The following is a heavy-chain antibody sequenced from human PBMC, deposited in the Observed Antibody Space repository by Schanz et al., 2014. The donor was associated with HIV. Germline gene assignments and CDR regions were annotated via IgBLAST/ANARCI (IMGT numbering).Heavy chain of an antibody. CDR1: GFRFGDYA. CDR3: AKDVTTVRTYGMDV. CDR2: ITWNSGTI. J-gene: IGHJ6*02. Sequence: EVQLVESGGGLVQPGRSLRLSCAASGFRFGDYAMHWVRQAPGKGLEWVSSITWNSGTIVYADSVKGRFTISRDNAKDSLILQMNSLRAEDTAVYYCAKDVTTVRTYGMDVWGQGTLVTVSS. D-gene: IGHD4-4*01. V-gene: IGHV3-9*01.